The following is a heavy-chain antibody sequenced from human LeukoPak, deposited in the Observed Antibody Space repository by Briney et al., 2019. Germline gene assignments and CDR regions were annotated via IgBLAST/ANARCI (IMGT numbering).Heavy chain of an antibody. CDR2: INWNGGST. Sequence: PGGSLRLSCAASGFTFDDYGMSWVRQAPGKGLEWVSGINWNGGSTVYVDSVKGRFTISRDNAKNSLYLQMNSLRAEDTALYYCARAPRLGANKFDYWGQGTLVTVSS. CDR3: ARAPRLGANKFDY. CDR1: GFTFDDYG. D-gene: IGHD1-26*01. J-gene: IGHJ4*02. V-gene: IGHV3-20*04.